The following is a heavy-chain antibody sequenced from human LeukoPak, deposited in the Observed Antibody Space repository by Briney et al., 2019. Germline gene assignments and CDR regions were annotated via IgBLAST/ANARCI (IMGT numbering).Heavy chain of an antibody. CDR1: GFTFSSYS. V-gene: IGHV3-48*04. Sequence: PGGSLRLSCAASGFTFSSYSMNWVRQAPGKGLEWISYISGSSKIIHWAESLKGRFTISRDNAKNSLYLQMNSLRAEDTALYYCARDGGIAAAGSFDYWGQGTLVTVSS. J-gene: IGHJ4*02. CDR2: ISGSSKII. CDR3: ARDGGIAAAGSFDY. D-gene: IGHD6-13*01.